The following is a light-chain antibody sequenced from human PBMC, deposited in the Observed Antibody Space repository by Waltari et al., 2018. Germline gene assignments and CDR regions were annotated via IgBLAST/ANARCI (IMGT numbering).Light chain of an antibody. V-gene: IGKV4-1*01. J-gene: IGKJ1*01. CDR1: QSVLYSSNNKNY. Sequence: DIVMTQSPDSLAVSLGERATISCKSSQSVLYSSNNKNYLAWYQQKAGQPPKLLIYWASTRESRVPDRFSGSGSGTDFTLTISSLQAEDVAVYYCHQYYATPPDGKTFGQGTKVEIK. CDR3: HQYYATPPDGKT. CDR2: WAS.